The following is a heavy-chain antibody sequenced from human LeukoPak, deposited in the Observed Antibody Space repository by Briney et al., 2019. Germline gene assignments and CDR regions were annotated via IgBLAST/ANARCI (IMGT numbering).Heavy chain of an antibody. CDR2: ISYDGSNK. CDR1: GFTFSSYA. Sequence: SGGSLRLSCAASGFTFSSYAMHWVRQAPSKGLEWVAVISYDGSNKYYADSVKGRFTISRDNSKNTLYLQMNSLRAEDTAVYYCARDLGAGWLPSLGFDYWGQGTLVTVSS. V-gene: IGHV3-30-3*01. J-gene: IGHJ4*02. D-gene: IGHD3-22*01. CDR3: ARDLGAGWLPSLGFDY.